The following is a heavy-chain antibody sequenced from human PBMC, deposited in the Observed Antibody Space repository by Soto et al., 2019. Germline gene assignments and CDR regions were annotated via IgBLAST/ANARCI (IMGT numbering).Heavy chain of an antibody. J-gene: IGHJ4*02. CDR3: CHTWV. CDR1: GFSISDYW. CDR2: INEDGSEE. D-gene: IGHD1-26*01. Sequence: EVHMVESGGGLVQTGGSLRLSCAASGFSISDYWMSWVRQAPGKGLEWVGNINEDGSEENYVDSVKGRFTISRDNARNSLYLQINSLRVEDTAVYYCCHTWVGGQGTLVTVSS. V-gene: IGHV3-7*01.